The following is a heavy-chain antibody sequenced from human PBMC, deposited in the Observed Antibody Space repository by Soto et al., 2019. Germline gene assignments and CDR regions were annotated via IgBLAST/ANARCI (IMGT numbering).Heavy chain of an antibody. CDR1: GFTFSSYG. V-gene: IGHV3-30*18. CDR2: ISYDGSNK. J-gene: IGHJ4*02. Sequence: PGGSLRLSCAASGFTFSSYGMHWVRQAPGKGLEWVAVISYDGSNKYYADSVKGRFTISRDNSKNTLYLQMNSLRAEDTAVYYCAKDSEDIVVVVAATLDYWGQGTLVTVSS. D-gene: IGHD2-15*01. CDR3: AKDSEDIVVVVAATLDY.